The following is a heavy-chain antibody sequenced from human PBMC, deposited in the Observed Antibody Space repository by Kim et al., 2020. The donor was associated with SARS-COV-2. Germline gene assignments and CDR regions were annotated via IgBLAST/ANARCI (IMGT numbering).Heavy chain of an antibody. CDR1: GYTFTSYG. Sequence: ASVKVSCKASGYTFTSYGISWVRQAPGQGLEWMGWISAYNGNTNYAQKLQGRVTMTTDTSTSTAYMELRSLRSDDTAVYYCARDSQGLWFGELFDYWGQGTLVTVSS. CDR3: ARDSQGLWFGELFDY. D-gene: IGHD3-10*01. V-gene: IGHV1-18*01. CDR2: ISAYNGNT. J-gene: IGHJ4*02.